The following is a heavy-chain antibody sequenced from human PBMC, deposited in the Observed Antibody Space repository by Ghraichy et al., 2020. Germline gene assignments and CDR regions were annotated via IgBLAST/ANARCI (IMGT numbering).Heavy chain of an antibody. Sequence: GGSLRLSCTSSRFTFSNHAMHWVRQAPGKGLEWVAALWFDGSNEYYVDSVKGRFTISRDNSKNTLYLQMNSLRVEDTAVYYCARPASNYDWYFDLWGRGTLVTVSS. J-gene: IGHJ2*01. CDR1: RFTFSNHA. D-gene: IGHD4-11*01. CDR3: ARPASNYDWYFDL. V-gene: IGHV3-33*01. CDR2: LWFDGSNE.